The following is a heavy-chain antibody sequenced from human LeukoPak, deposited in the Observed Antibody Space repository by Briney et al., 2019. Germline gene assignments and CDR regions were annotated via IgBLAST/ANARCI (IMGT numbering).Heavy chain of an antibody. J-gene: IGHJ4*02. CDR2: ISAYNGNT. D-gene: IGHD2-15*01. V-gene: IGHV1-18*01. Sequence: ASAKVSCKASGYTFTSYGISWVRQAPGQGLEWMGWISAYNGNTNYAQKLQGGVTMTTDTSTSTAYMELRSLRSDDTAVYYCARDLGAYCSGGSCYGGVDYWGQGTLVTVSS. CDR3: ARDLGAYCSGGSCYGGVDY. CDR1: GYTFTSYG.